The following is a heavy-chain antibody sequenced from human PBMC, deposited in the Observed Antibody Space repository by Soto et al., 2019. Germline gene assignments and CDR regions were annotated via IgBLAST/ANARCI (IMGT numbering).Heavy chain of an antibody. J-gene: IGHJ6*02. D-gene: IGHD5-18*01. CDR3: AREERGYSYGFYYYYGMDV. V-gene: IGHV1-2*02. CDR2: INPNSGGT. Sequence: ASVKVSCKASGYTFTGYYMHWVRQAPGQGLEWMGWINPNSGGTNYAQKFQGRVTMTRDTSISTAYMELSRLRSGDTAVYYCAREERGYSYGFYYYYGMDVWGQGTTVTVSS. CDR1: GYTFTGYY.